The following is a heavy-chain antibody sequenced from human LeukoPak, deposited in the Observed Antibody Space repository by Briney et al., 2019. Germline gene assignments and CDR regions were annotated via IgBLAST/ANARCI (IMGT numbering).Heavy chain of an antibody. Sequence: GGSLRLSCAASGFTFSSYGMHWVRQAPGKGLEWVAVISYDGSNKYYADSAKGRFTISRDNSKNTLYLQMNSLRAEDTAVYYCAKDFSLKISDFGGRGTLVSVSS. CDR2: ISYDGSNK. J-gene: IGHJ4*02. CDR3: AKDFSLKISDF. V-gene: IGHV3-30*18. CDR1: GFTFSSYG. D-gene: IGHD3-3*02.